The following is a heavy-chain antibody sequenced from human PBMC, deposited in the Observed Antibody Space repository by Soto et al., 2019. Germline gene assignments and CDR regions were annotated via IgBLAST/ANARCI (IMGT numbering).Heavy chain of an antibody. J-gene: IGHJ6*02. CDR1: RYIFTNYG. CDR3: ARDLTGYGMDV. Sequence: QVQLVQSGVEVREPGASVKVSCKAVRYIFTNYGVSWVRQAPGQGLEWMGWITNYNGNTEYAQKFQGRVTMTTDASTSTAYMKLGSLRSDDTANYYCARDLTGYGMDVWGQGTTVTVSS. CDR2: ITNYNGNT. V-gene: IGHV1-18*01.